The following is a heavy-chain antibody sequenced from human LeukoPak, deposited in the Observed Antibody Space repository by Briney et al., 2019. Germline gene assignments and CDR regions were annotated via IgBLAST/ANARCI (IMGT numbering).Heavy chain of an antibody. V-gene: IGHV4-39*07. CDR1: GGSISSSSYY. Sequence: PSETLSLTCAVSGGSISSSSYYWGWIRQPPGKGLEWIGSIYYSGSTNYNPSLKSRVTISVDTSKNQFSLKLSSVTAADTAVYYCARGGKLAVAGPDYWGQGTLVTVSS. CDR2: IYYSGST. D-gene: IGHD6-19*01. J-gene: IGHJ4*02. CDR3: ARGGKLAVAGPDY.